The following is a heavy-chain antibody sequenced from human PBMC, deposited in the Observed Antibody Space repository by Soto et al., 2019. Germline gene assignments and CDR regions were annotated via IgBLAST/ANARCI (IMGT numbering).Heavy chain of an antibody. V-gene: IGHV3-9*01. CDR3: AKDIKWEVQGDYFDY. J-gene: IGHJ4*02. CDR1: GFTFDDYA. CDR2: ISWNSGSI. Sequence: EVQLVESGGGLVQPGRSLRLSCATSGFTFDDYALHWVRQAPGQGLEWVSSISWNSGSIDYADSVKGRFTISRDNAKRSLFLQMNSLRAEDTALYYCAKDIKWEVQGDYFDYWGQGTLVTVSS. D-gene: IGHD1-26*01.